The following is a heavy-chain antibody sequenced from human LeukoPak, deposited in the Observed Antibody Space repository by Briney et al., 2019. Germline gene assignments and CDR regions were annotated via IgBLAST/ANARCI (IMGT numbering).Heavy chain of an antibody. CDR2: VNHSGST. J-gene: IGHJ4*02. Sequence: SETLSLTCAVYGGSFSGYYWSWIRQPPGKGLEWIGEVNHSGSTNYNPSLKSRVTISVDTSKNQFSVKLSSVTAADTAVYYCARVAQHRYYYDSSAYRYYFDYWGQGTLVTVSS. V-gene: IGHV4-34*01. D-gene: IGHD3-22*01. CDR1: GGSFSGYY. CDR3: ARVAQHRYYYDSSAYRYYFDY.